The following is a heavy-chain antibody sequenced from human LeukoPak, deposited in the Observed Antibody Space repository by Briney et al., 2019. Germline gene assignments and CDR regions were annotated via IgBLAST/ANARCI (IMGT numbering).Heavy chain of an antibody. Sequence: SETLSLTCTVSGGSISSSSYYWGWIRQPPGKGLEWIGSIYYSGSTYYNPSLKSRVTISVDTSKNQFSLKLSSVTAADTAVYYCAGKIFGVAKIKNWYFDLWGRGTLVTVSS. D-gene: IGHD3-3*01. V-gene: IGHV4-39*01. CDR2: IYYSGST. CDR3: AGKIFGVAKIKNWYFDL. J-gene: IGHJ2*01. CDR1: GGSISSSSYY.